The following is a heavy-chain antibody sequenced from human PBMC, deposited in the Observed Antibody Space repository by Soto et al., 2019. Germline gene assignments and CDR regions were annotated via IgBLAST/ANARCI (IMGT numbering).Heavy chain of an antibody. Sequence: ASVKVSCKVSGYTLTELSMHWVRQAPGKGLEWMGGFDPEDGETIYAQKFKGRVTMTEDTSTDTAYMELSSLRSEDTAVYYCATDVIAARTKYFDYWGQGTLVTVSS. CDR1: GYTLTELS. CDR3: ATDVIAARTKYFDY. D-gene: IGHD6-6*01. V-gene: IGHV1-24*01. J-gene: IGHJ4*02. CDR2: FDPEDGET.